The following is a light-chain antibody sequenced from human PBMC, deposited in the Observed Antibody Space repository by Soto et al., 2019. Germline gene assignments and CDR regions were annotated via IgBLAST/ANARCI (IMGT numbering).Light chain of an antibody. CDR3: QQYYSSPFT. V-gene: IGKV1-39*01. CDR2: SAS. J-gene: IGKJ3*01. Sequence: DIQMTQSPSSLSASVGDRVTITCRASQSIRDFLNWYQQKPGKAPKLLISSASSLQSGVPARFSGSGSGADFTLSISSLQAEDVAVYYCQQYYSSPFTFGPGTKVDIK. CDR1: QSIRDF.